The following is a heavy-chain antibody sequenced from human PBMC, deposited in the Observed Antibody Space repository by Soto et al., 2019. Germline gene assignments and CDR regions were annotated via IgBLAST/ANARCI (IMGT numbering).Heavy chain of an antibody. CDR2: IIPIFGTA. CDR1: GGTFSSYA. D-gene: IGHD6-13*01. V-gene: IGHV1-69*13. J-gene: IGHJ4*02. CDR3: ASTVYSSSWSLPFDY. Sequence: AASVKVSCKASGGTFSSYAISWVRQAPGQGLEWMGGIIPIFGTANYAQKFQGRVTITADESTSTAYMELSSLRSEDTAVYYCASTVYSSSWSLPFDYCGQGPLVTVSS.